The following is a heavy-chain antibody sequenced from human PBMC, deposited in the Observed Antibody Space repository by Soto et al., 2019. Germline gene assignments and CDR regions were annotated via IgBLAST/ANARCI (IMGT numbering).Heavy chain of an antibody. D-gene: IGHD3-22*01. V-gene: IGHV3-30-3*01. Sequence: FLGLSCAAAGFTFSSYAMHWVRQAPGKGLEWVAVISYDGSNKYYADSVKGRFTISRDNSKNTLYLQMNSLRAEDTAVYYCARDNPPYYYDSSGYFGYWGQGTLVTVSS. CDR3: ARDNPPYYYDSSGYFGY. CDR2: ISYDGSNK. J-gene: IGHJ4*02. CDR1: GFTFSSYA.